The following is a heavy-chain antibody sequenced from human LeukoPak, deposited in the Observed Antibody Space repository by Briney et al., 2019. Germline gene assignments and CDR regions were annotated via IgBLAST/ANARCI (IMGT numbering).Heavy chain of an antibody. J-gene: IGHJ4*02. CDR1: GFTFGDYN. V-gene: IGHV3-21*01. CDR3: ARQGTSHFDY. CDR2: ITRGSSYM. Sequence: GGSLRLSCVASGFTFGDYNMNWVRQAPGKGLEWVSAITRGSSYMNYADSLKGRFTISRDNAKNSMYLQMNSLTAEDTAVYYCARQGTSHFDYWGQGTLVTVSS.